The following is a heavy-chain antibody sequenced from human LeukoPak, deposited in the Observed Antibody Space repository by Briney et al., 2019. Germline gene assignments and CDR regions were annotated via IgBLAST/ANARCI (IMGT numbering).Heavy chain of an antibody. CDR3: ARGGYYDYVWGSYRPYYFDY. Sequence: SETLSLTCAVYSGSYSGYFWSWIRQPPGKGLEWIGEINHSGSTNYNPSLKSRVTISVDTSKNQFSLKLSSVTAADTAVYYCARGGYYDYVWGSYRPYYFDYWGQGTLVTVSS. V-gene: IGHV4-34*01. CDR2: INHSGST. J-gene: IGHJ4*02. D-gene: IGHD3-16*02. CDR1: SGSYSGYF.